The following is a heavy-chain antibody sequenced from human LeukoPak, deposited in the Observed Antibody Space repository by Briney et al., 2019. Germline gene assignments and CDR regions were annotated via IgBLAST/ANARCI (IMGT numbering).Heavy chain of an antibody. V-gene: IGHV4-59*12. Sequence: SETLSLTCTVSGGSISSYYWSWIRQPPGKGLEWIGYIYYSGSTNYNPSLKSRVTISVDTSKNQFSLKLSSVTAADTAVYYCARGLDIVVDAGWFDPWGQGTLVTVSS. J-gene: IGHJ5*02. D-gene: IGHD2-2*03. CDR3: ARGLDIVVDAGWFDP. CDR1: GGSISSYY. CDR2: IYYSGST.